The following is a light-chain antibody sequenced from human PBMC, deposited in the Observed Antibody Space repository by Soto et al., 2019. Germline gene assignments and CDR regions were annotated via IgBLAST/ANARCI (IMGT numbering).Light chain of an antibody. CDR1: QRISSN. J-gene: IGKJ1*01. CDR3: QQYHNWWT. Sequence: RVMPQSPATLSVSPGERASLSCRARQRISSNLAWYQQKPGQAPRLLIYGASTRATGIPARFSGSGSGTEFTLTISSLQSEDFAVYYCQQYHNWWTFGQGTKVDIK. CDR2: GAS. V-gene: IGKV3-15*01.